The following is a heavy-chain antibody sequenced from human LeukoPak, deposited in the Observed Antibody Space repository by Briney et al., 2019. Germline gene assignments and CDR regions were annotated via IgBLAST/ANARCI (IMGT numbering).Heavy chain of an antibody. J-gene: IGHJ4*02. V-gene: IGHV1-2*02. CDR2: INPNSGDT. CDR1: GYTFTGYY. Sequence: ASVKVSCKASGYTFTGYYLHWVRQAPGQGLEWMGWINPNSGDTNYAQKFQGRVTMTRDTSINTAYMELSRLRSDDTAVYHCARDLTMFVVVPGYWGQGTWSPSPQ. D-gene: IGHD3-10*02. CDR3: ARDLTMFVVVPGY.